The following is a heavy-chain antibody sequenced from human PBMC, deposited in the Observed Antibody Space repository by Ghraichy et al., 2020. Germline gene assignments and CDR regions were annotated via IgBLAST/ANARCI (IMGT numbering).Heavy chain of an antibody. CDR3: ARNYYDSSGASWDFDY. CDR1: GDSVSSNSAA. J-gene: IGHJ4*02. D-gene: IGHD3-22*01. V-gene: IGHV6-1*01. CDR2: TYYRSKWYN. Sequence: SQTLSLTCAISGDSVSSNSAAWNWIRQSPSRGLEWLGRTYYRSKWYNDYAVSVKSRITINPDTSKNQFSLQLNSVTPEDTAVYYCARNYYDSSGASWDFDYWGQGTLVTVSS.